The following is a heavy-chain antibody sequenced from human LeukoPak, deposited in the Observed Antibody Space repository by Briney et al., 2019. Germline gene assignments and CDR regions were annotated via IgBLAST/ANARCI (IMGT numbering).Heavy chain of an antibody. D-gene: IGHD5-18*01. CDR1: GFTFGDYA. V-gene: IGHV3-49*04. Sequence: PGGSLRLSCTASGFTFGDYAMSWVRQAPGKGLEWVGFIRSKAYGGTTEYAASVKGRFTISRDDSKSIAYLQMNSLKTEDTAVYYCTRVVADSYGYAFDIWGQGTMVTVSS. CDR3: TRVVADSYGYAFDI. J-gene: IGHJ3*02. CDR2: IRSKAYGGTT.